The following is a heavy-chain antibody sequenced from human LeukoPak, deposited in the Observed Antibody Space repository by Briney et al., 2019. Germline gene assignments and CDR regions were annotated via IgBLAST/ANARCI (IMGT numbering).Heavy chain of an antibody. CDR3: GGSGWKNYYYYMDV. V-gene: IGHV3-7*01. Sequence: GGSLRLSCAASGFTFSSYTMNWVRQAPGKGLEWVANIKQDGSEKHYVDSVKGRFTISRDNAKNSLYLQMSSLRAEDTAVYYCGGSGWKNYYYYMDVWGKGTTVTISS. J-gene: IGHJ6*03. CDR1: GFTFSSYT. D-gene: IGHD6-19*01. CDR2: IKQDGSEK.